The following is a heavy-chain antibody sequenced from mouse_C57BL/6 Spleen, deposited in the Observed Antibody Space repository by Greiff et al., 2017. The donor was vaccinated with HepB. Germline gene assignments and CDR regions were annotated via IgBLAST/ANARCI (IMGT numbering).Heavy chain of an antibody. Sequence: EVQVVESGPGLVKPSQSLSLTCSVTGYSITSGYYWNWIRQFPGNKLEWMGYISYDGSNNYNPSLKNRISITRDTSKNQFFLKLNSVTTEDTATYYCANYDGSSWYFDVWGTGTTVTVSS. J-gene: IGHJ1*03. CDR3: ANYDGSSWYFDV. CDR2: ISYDGSN. V-gene: IGHV3-6*01. CDR1: GYSITSGYY. D-gene: IGHD1-1*01.